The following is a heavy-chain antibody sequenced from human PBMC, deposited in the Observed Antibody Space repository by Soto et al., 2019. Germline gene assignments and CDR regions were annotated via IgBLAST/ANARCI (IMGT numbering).Heavy chain of an antibody. D-gene: IGHD3-10*01. Sequence: SETLRLSWTVAGGSSVGYYGSWILQPPGKGLEWIGYIYYSGTTSYNPSLYSRVTMSVDTSKNQFSLKVNSVTAADTAVYYCARESHHGSGATVVAYWGTGTLVTVS. CDR1: GGSSVGYY. J-gene: IGHJ4*02. CDR2: IYYSGTT. CDR3: ARESHHGSGATVVAY. V-gene: IGHV4-59*01.